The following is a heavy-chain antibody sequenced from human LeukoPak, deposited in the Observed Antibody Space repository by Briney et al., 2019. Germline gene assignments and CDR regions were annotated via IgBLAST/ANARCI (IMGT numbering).Heavy chain of an antibody. CDR3: ARGTRSRSPLDY. Sequence: PGRSLRLSCAASGFTFSSCAMHWVRQAPGKGLEWVAVISYDGSNKYYVDSVKGRFTISRDNSKNTLYLQMNSLRAEDTAVYYCARGTRSRSPLDYWGQGTLVTVSS. CDR1: GFTFSSCA. D-gene: IGHD1-1*01. J-gene: IGHJ4*02. V-gene: IGHV3-30*04. CDR2: ISYDGSNK.